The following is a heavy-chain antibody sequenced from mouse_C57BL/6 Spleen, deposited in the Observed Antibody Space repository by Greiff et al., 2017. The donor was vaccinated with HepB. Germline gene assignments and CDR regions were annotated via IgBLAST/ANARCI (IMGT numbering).Heavy chain of an antibody. D-gene: IGHD2-1*01. CDR1: GYSFTSYY. Sequence: QVQLQQSGPELVKPGASVKLSCKASGYSFTSYYIHWVKQRPGQGLEWIGWIYPGSGNTKYNEKFKGKATLTADTSSSTAYMQLSSLTSEDSAVYYCARAGIYYGNYGPFAYWGQGTLVTVSA. V-gene: IGHV1-66*01. J-gene: IGHJ3*01. CDR2: IYPGSGNT. CDR3: ARAGIYYGNYGPFAY.